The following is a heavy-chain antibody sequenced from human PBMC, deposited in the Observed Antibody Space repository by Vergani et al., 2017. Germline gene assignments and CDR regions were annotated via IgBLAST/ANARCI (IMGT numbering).Heavy chain of an antibody. V-gene: IGHV5-51*01. CDR2: IYPGDSDT. J-gene: IGHJ6*03. D-gene: IGHD6-6*01. CDR1: GYSFTSYW. CDR3: ARHLSSIAARRAYYYYMDV. Sequence: EVPLVQSGAEVKTPGESLKISCKGSGYSFTSYWIGWVRQMPGKGLEWMGIIYPGDSDTRYSPSFQGQVPISADKSISTAYLQWSSLKASDTAMYYCARHLSSIAARRAYYYYMDVWGKGTTVTVSS.